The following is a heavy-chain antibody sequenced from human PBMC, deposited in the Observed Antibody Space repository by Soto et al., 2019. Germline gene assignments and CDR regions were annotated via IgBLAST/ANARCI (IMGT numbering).Heavy chain of an antibody. CDR2: ISAYSGNT. CDR1: GYTFSSYA. CDR3: ARDSPPSDY. J-gene: IGHJ4*02. V-gene: IGHV1-18*01. Sequence: AASVKVSCKASGYTFSSYAITLVRQAPGQGLEWMAWISAYSGNTNYAQKFQGRVTMTTDTSTNTAYMELRSLSSDDTAVYYCARDSPPSDYWGQGTLVTVSS.